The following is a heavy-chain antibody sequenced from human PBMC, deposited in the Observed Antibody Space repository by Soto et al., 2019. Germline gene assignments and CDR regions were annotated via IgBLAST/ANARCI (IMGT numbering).Heavy chain of an antibody. CDR3: ARGRTSSPTPGDY. V-gene: IGHV4-31*03. CDR2: IYYSGST. CDR1: GVSISSGGYY. Sequence: SETLSLTCTVSGVSISSGGYYWSWIRQHPGKGLEWIGYIYYSGSTYYNPSLKSRVTISVDTSKNQFSLKLSSVTAADTAVYYCARGRTSSPTPGDYWGQGTLVTV. J-gene: IGHJ4*02. D-gene: IGHD2-2*01.